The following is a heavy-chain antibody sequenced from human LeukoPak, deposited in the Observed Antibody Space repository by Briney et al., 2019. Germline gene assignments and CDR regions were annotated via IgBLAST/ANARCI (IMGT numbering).Heavy chain of an antibody. CDR1: GFTFSSYS. D-gene: IGHD3-10*01. Sequence: PGGSLRLSCAASGFTFSSYSMNWVRQAPGKGLEWIGYIYYSGSTNYNPSLKSRVTISVDTSKNQFSLKLSSVTAADTAVYYCARDRELRGPSYYFDYWGQGTLVTVSS. J-gene: IGHJ4*02. V-gene: IGHV4-59*01. CDR2: IYYSGST. CDR3: ARDRELRGPSYYFDY.